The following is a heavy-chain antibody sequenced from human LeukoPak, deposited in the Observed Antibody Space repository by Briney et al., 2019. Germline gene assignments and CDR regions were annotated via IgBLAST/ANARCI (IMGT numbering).Heavy chain of an antibody. CDR2: ISRDSRTI. D-gene: IGHD3-16*01. CDR3: ATSPPGGPIDN. V-gene: IGHV3-21*01. Sequence: NPGGSLRLSCAASGFTFSSYAMSWVRQAPGQGLEWVSIISRDSRTIFYADSVKGRFTVSRDNAKNSLYLQMDSLRAEDTAVYYCATSPPGGPIDNWGQGTLVTVSS. CDR1: GFTFSSYA. J-gene: IGHJ4*02.